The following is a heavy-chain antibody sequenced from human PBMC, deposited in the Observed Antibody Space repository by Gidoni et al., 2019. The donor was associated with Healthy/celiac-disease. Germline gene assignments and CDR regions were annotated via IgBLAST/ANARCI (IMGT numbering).Heavy chain of an antibody. V-gene: IGHV3-7*01. J-gene: IGHJ4*02. CDR2: IKQDGSEK. Sequence: EVQLVESGGGLVQPGGSLRLSCAASGFTFRSYWMSWVRQAPGKGLEWVANIKQDGSEKYYVDYVKGRFTISRDNAKNSLYLQMNSLRAEDTAVYYCARRQQLVSWGQGTLVTVSS. D-gene: IGHD6-13*01. CDR3: ARRQQLVS. CDR1: GFTFRSYW.